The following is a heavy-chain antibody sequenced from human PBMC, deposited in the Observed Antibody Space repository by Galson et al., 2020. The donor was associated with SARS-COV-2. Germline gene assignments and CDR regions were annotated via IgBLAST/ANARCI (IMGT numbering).Heavy chain of an antibody. CDR3: ARARPSRSGFYYYYHMDV. CDR1: GESFSPNY. D-gene: IGHD3-22*01. J-gene: IGHJ6*03. V-gene: IGHV4-34*01. Sequence: SETLSLTCAVYGESFSPNYWNWVRLSPGRGLEWIGEITHSGDASYNPSLKSRVTISKETSKNQFSLSLRSVTAADTAIYYCARARPSRSGFYYYYHMDVWAKGTTVTVSS. CDR2: ITHSGDA.